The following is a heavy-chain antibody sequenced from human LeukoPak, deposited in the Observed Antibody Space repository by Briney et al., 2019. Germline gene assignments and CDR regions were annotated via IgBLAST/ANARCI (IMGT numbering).Heavy chain of an antibody. CDR3: AKDRISMVRSSDIDN. D-gene: IGHD3-10*01. Sequence: GGSLRLSCAASGFXFRSYGIHWVRQAPGKGLEWVALITYDDFYKYYGDSVKGRFTISRDNSKNTLYLQMNSLRPEDTAVYYCAKDRISMVRSSDIDNWGQGTLVTVSS. J-gene: IGHJ4*02. CDR1: GFXFRSYG. V-gene: IGHV3-30*18. CDR2: ITYDDFYK.